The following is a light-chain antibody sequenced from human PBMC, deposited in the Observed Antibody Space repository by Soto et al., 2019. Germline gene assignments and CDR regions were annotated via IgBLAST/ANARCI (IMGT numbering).Light chain of an antibody. CDR3: HQYGGSPRYT. Sequence: EIVLTQSPGTLSLSPGERATLSCRASQSISNHYLAWFQQKPGQAPRLLIYGASYRATGIPYRFSGSGSGTDFTLTITGLEPEDFAVYHCHQYGGSPRYTFGQGTKLEIK. CDR1: QSISNHY. V-gene: IGKV3-20*01. J-gene: IGKJ2*01. CDR2: GAS.